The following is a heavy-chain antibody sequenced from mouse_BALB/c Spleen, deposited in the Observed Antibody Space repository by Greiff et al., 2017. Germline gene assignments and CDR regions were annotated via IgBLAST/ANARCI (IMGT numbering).Heavy chain of an antibody. V-gene: IGHV5-6-5*01. CDR2: ISSGGST. CDR3: ARELITTVVDAMDY. J-gene: IGHJ4*01. Sequence: EVKLVESGGGLVKPGGSLKLSCAASGFTFSSYAMSWVRQTPEKRLEWVASISSGGSTYYPDSVKGRFTISRDNARNILYLQMSSLRSEDTAMYYCARELITTVVDAMDYWGQGTSVTVSS. CDR1: GFTFSSYA. D-gene: IGHD1-1*01.